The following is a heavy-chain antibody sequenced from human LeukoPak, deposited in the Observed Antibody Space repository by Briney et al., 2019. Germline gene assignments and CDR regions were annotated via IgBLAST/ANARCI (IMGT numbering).Heavy chain of an antibody. CDR1: GFTFSTYA. J-gene: IGHJ4*02. CDR2: IPYDGTNK. CDR3: ARGYYYGSGSHLLDC. V-gene: IGHV3-30-3*01. D-gene: IGHD3-10*01. Sequence: PGGSLRLSCAASGFTFSTYALHWVRQAPGKGLEWVAVIPYDGTNKYYADSVKGRFTISRDNSKNTLFLQMNSLRPEDTAVYYCARGYYYGSGSHLLDCWGQGTLVTVSS.